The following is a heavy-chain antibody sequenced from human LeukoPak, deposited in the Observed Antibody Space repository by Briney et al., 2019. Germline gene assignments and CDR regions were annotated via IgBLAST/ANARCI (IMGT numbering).Heavy chain of an antibody. CDR3: ARRVGLWSGSPRAFDI. J-gene: IGHJ3*02. CDR2: IHYSGST. V-gene: IGHV4-39*07. Sequence: SETLSLTCTVSGGSISSSSYYWGWIRQPPGKGLEWIGSIHYSGSTSYSPSLKSRLTITLDTSKNQFSLKLSSVTAADTAVYYCARRVGLWSGSPRAFDIWGQGTMVTVSS. D-gene: IGHD1-26*01. CDR1: GGSISSSSYY.